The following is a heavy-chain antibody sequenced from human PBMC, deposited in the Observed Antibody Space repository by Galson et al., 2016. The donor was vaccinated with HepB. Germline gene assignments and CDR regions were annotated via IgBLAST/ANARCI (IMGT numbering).Heavy chain of an antibody. V-gene: IGHV3-30-3*01. J-gene: IGHJ4*02. CDR3: ARAKFDYSDYEAADY. CDR1: GFTFSSYA. Sequence: SLRLSCAASGFTFSSYAMHWVRQAPGKGLEWVAVISFDGRNKYYADSVKGRFTISRDNSKNTLYLQMNSLRAEVTAVYYCARAKFDYSDYEAADYWGRGTLVTVSS. CDR2: ISFDGRNK. D-gene: IGHD4-11*01.